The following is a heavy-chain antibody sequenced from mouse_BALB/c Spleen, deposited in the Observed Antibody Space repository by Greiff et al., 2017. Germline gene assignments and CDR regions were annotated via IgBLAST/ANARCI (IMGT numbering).Heavy chain of an antibody. CDR3: AREGRGYDVVYAMDY. CDR1: GYTFTSYT. D-gene: IGHD2-2*01. V-gene: IGHV1-4*02. Sequence: QVQLQQSAAELARPGASVKMSCKASGYTFTSYTMHWVKQRPGQGLEWIGYINPSSGYTEYNQKFKDKTTLTADKSSSTAYMQLSSLTSEDSAVYYCAREGRGYDVVYAMDYWGQGTSVTVSS. J-gene: IGHJ4*01. CDR2: INPSSGYT.